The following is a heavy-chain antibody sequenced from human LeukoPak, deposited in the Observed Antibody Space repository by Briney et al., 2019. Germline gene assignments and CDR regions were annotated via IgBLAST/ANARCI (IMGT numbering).Heavy chain of an antibody. Sequence: SYIGGSSSTIYYADSVKGRFTISRDNAKNSLYLPMNSLRAEDTAVYYCARDLNHYYGMDVWGQGTTVTVSS. CDR3: ARDLNHYYGMDV. CDR2: IGGSSSTI. D-gene: IGHD1-14*01. V-gene: IGHV3-48*04. J-gene: IGHJ6*02.